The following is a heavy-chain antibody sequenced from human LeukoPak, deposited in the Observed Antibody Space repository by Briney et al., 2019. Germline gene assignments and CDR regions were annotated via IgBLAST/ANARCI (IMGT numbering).Heavy chain of an antibody. J-gene: IGHJ2*01. CDR3: ARGGVGATTMPDWYFDL. CDR1: GGSFSGYY. Sequence: SETLSLTCAIYGGSFSGYYWSWIRQPPGKGLEWIGEINHSASTNYNPSLKSRVTISVDTSKDQFSLKLSSVTAADTAVYYCARGGVGATTMPDWYFDLWGSGTIVSVSS. V-gene: IGHV4-34*01. D-gene: IGHD1-26*01. CDR2: INHSAST.